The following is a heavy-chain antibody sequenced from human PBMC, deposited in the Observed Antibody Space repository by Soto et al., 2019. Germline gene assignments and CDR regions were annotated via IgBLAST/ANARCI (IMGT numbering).Heavy chain of an antibody. CDR3: ARDGRIRRPDWYFDL. CDR1: GLTFSSYE. D-gene: IGHD2-15*01. J-gene: IGHJ2*01. Sequence: EVQLVESGGGLVQPGGSLRLSCAASGLTFSSYEMNWVRQAPGKGLEWVSYISRSGSTIYYADSVKGRVTISRDNAKNSLYLQMTSLRAEDTAVYYCARDGRIRRPDWYFDLWGRGTLVTVSS. V-gene: IGHV3-48*03. CDR2: ISRSGSTI.